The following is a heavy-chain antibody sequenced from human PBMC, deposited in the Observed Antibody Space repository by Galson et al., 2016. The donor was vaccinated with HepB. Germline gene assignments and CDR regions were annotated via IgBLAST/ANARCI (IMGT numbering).Heavy chain of an antibody. CDR3: ANRGGY. CDR2: INHKGIT. V-gene: IGHV4-34*01. J-gene: IGHJ4*02. Sequence: SETLSLTCAVSGGSLSGYYWIWIRQAPGKGLEWIGEINHKGITNYSPSLESRLTISVDTSKNLFSLNLTSVTAADTAVYYCANRGGYWGQGTLVTVSS. D-gene: IGHD3-16*01. CDR1: GGSLSGYY.